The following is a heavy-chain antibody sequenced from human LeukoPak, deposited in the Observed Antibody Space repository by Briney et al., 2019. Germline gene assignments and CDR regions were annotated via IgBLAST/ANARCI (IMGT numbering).Heavy chain of an antibody. CDR1: GGSFSGYY. V-gene: IGHV4-34*01. CDR3: ARQVKRFGELTDFDY. J-gene: IGHJ4*02. D-gene: IGHD3-10*01. CDR2: INHSGST. Sequence: SETLSLTCAVFGGSFSGYYWSWIRQPPGKGLEWIGEINHSGSTYYNPSLKSRVTISVDTSKNQFSLKLSSVTAADTAVYYCARQVKRFGELTDFDYWGQGTLVTVSS.